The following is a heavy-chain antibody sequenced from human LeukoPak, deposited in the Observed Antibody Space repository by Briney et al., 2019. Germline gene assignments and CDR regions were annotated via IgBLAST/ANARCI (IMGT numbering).Heavy chain of an antibody. V-gene: IGHV4-59*11. Sequence: SETLSLTCTVSGGSISSHYWSWIRQPPGKGLEWIGSVYYTGVTSTNPFFRSRMSISVDTSKNQFSLNLTSVTAADAAVYYCARERSSSGGHNWFDPWGQGTLVTVSS. D-gene: IGHD4-23*01. CDR3: ARERSSSGGHNWFDP. CDR2: VYYTGVT. CDR1: GGSISSHY. J-gene: IGHJ5*02.